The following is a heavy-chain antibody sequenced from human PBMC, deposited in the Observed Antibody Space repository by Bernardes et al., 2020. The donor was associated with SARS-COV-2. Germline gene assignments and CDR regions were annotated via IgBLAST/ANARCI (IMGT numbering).Heavy chain of an antibody. D-gene: IGHD5-12*01. J-gene: IGHJ4*02. CDR2: ISGYNGNT. CDR3: ARFRDGYNYEDF. V-gene: IGHV1-18*01. Sequence: VKVSCKASGYTFTNYGISWVRQAPGQGPEWMGWISGYNGNTNHAQKFQDRLTLTRDISTTTAYMELRRLRFDDTAIYYCARFRDGYNYEDFWGQGTLVTVSS. CDR1: GYTFTNYG.